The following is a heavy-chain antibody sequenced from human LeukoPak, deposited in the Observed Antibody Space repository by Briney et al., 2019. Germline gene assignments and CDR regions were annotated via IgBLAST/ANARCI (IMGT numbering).Heavy chain of an antibody. CDR3: TRYNNDHFDY. CDR1: GFTFGGYG. D-gene: IGHD1-14*01. CDR2: IAYDGSRA. Sequence: GGSLRLSCAGSGFTFGGYGMHWFSQTPGKGLEWVAVIAYDGSRAFYADSVKGRFTISRDNSKNTMSVQMDDLRAEDTAVYYCTRYNNDHFDYWGQGTLVTVSS. J-gene: IGHJ4*02. V-gene: IGHV3-33*01.